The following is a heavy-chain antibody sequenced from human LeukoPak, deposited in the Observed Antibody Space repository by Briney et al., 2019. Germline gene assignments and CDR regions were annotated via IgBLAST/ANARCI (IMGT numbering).Heavy chain of an antibody. J-gene: IGHJ4*02. CDR1: GFTFSGHY. V-gene: IGHV3-72*01. CDR3: VRDRHGDSFDF. Sequence: PGGSLRLSCEASGFTFSGHYMDWVRQAPGKGLEWVGRIRNAANGYTTDYATSVKGRFIISRDDSRNSLYLQMSSLKTEDTALYYCVRDRHGDSFDFWGQGTLVTVSS. CDR2: IRNAANGYTT. D-gene: IGHD4-17*01.